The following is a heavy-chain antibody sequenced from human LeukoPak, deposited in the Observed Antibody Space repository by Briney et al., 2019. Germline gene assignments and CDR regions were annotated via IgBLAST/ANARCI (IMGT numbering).Heavy chain of an antibody. D-gene: IGHD3-3*01. CDR3: AKDSSIDFGVAGYDYYFDY. J-gene: IGHJ4*02. CDR1: GFTFSSYA. V-gene: IGHV3-23*01. Sequence: GGSLRLSCAASGFTFSSYAMSWVRQAPGKGLEWVSAISGSGGSTYYADSVKGRFTISRDNSKNTLYLQMNSLRAEDTAVYYCAKDSSIDFGVAGYDYYFDYWGQGTLVTVSS. CDR2: ISGSGGST.